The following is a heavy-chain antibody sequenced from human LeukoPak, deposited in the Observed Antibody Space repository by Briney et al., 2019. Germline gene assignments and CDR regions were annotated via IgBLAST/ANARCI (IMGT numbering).Heavy chain of an antibody. V-gene: IGHV3-33*01. CDR1: GFTFNTYG. J-gene: IGHJ4*02. D-gene: IGHD3-22*01. CDR2: MNYDGSFI. CDR3: ARDDASSGNLLDY. Sequence: GGSLRLSCTASGFTFNTYGMHWVRQAPGKGLEWVAVMNYDGSFIKYADSVKGRFTISRDNSKNTLYLQMNSLRAEDTAVYYCARDDASSGNLLDYWGQGALVTVSS.